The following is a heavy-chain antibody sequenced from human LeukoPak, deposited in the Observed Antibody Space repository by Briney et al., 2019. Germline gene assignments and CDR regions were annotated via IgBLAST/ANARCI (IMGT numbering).Heavy chain of an antibody. D-gene: IGHD1-14*01. CDR2: INQDGSEK. J-gene: IGHJ4*02. CDR1: GFTFSTFW. Sequence: PGGSLRLSCAASGFTFSTFWMTWVRQAPGKGLEWVANINQDGSEKDYVDSVKGRFTISRDNAKNSLYLQVNSLRDDDTAVCYCGRVQKTQTGGTPDYWGQGTLVTVSS. V-gene: IGHV3-7*01. CDR3: GRVQKTQTGGTPDY.